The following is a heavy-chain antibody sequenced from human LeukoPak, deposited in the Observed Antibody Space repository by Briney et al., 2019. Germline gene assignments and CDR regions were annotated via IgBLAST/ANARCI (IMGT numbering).Heavy chain of an antibody. V-gene: IGHV4-30-4*08. CDR1: GGSISSGDYY. CDR2: IYYSGST. J-gene: IGHJ3*02. D-gene: IGHD5-18*01. Sequence: SQTLSLTCTVSGGSISSGDYYWSWIRQPPGKGLEWIGYIYYSGSTYYNPSLKSRVTISVDTSKNQFSLKLSSVTATDTAVYYCASQPVDTAMVRNDALDIWGQGTMVTVSS. CDR3: ASQPVDTAMVRNDALDI.